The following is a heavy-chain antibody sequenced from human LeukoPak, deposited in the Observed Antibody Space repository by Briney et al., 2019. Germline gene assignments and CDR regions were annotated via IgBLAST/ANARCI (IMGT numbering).Heavy chain of an antibody. J-gene: IGHJ5*02. V-gene: IGHV4-34*01. Sequence: SGTLSLTYAVYGGSFSGYYWNWIRQPPGKGLEWNGEINDSGSTNYNPSLKSRVTISVDTSKNQFSLKLSSVTASDTAMYYCARAVDTAIMYNWFDPWGQGILVTVSS. CDR2: INDSGST. D-gene: IGHD5-18*01. CDR1: GGSFSGYY. CDR3: ARAVDTAIMYNWFDP.